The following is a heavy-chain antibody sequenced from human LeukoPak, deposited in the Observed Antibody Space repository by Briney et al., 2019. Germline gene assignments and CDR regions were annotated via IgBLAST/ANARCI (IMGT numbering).Heavy chain of an antibody. CDR3: ASDDYGGNRDEYYFDY. J-gene: IGHJ4*02. CDR2: ISYDGSNK. V-gene: IGHV3-30-3*01. CDR1: GFTLGSYA. D-gene: IGHD4-23*01. Sequence: GGSLSLSCAASGFTLGSYAMHGARQAPGKGLEGVAVISYDGSNKYYADYVKSGFTMSRDNSNNTLYLQMNSRRAEDTVVYCCASDDYGGNRDEYYFDYWGQGTLVIVSS.